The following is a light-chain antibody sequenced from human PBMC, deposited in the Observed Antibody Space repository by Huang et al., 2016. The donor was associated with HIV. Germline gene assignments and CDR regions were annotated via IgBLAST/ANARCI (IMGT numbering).Light chain of an antibody. CDR1: QSVSSY. CDR3: QQRSTWPRT. J-gene: IGKJ1*01. CDR2: DAS. Sequence: EIVLTQSPAPLSLSPGERATLSCRASQSVSSYLAWYQQKPGQAPRLLIYDASNRATGIPARFSGSGSGTDFTLTISSLEPEDFAVYYCQQRSTWPRTFGQGTKVEIK. V-gene: IGKV3-11*01.